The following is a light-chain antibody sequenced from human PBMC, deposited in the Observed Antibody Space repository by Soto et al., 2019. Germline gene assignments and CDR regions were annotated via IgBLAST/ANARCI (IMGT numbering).Light chain of an antibody. V-gene: IGKV1-6*01. Sequence: AIQMTQSPSSLSASVGDRVTITCRASQDIRTELGWYQQKPGKAPNLLIYASSSLQSGVPSRFSVSGSGTDFTLTISSLQPEDFATYYCLQDSKYPRTFGQGTKVEIK. CDR2: ASS. CDR3: LQDSKYPRT. J-gene: IGKJ1*01. CDR1: QDIRTE.